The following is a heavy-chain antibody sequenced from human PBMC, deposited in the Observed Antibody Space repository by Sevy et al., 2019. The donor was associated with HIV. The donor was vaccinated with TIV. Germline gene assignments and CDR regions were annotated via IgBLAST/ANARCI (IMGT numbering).Heavy chain of an antibody. CDR1: GGSISSYY. V-gene: IGHV4-59*13. CDR3: VAGQGIDFDL. J-gene: IGHJ2*01. CDR2: IYYSGST. Sequence: SETLSLTCTVSGGSISSYYWSWIRQPPGKGLEWIGYIYYSGSTNYNPSLKSRVTISVDTSKNQFSLKLSSVTAADTAVYYCVAGQGIDFDLWGRGTLVTVSS. D-gene: IGHD6-13*01.